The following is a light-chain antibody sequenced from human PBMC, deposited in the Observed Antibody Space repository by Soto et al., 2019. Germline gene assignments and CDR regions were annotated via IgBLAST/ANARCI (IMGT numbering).Light chain of an antibody. CDR2: DAS. Sequence: EIVLTQSPDTLSLSPGERATLSRRASQSVRSNYLAWYQQKPGQAPRFLIYDASSRATGIPDRFSGSGSGTDFTLTISRLEPEDFAVYYCQQYGSTPLTFGGGTKVDI. V-gene: IGKV3-20*01. CDR1: QSVRSNY. J-gene: IGKJ4*01. CDR3: QQYGSTPLT.